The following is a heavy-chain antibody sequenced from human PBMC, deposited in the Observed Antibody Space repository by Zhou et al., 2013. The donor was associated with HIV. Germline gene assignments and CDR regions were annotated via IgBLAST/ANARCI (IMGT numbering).Heavy chain of an antibody. V-gene: IGHV3-23*01. CDR1: GFTFSSYA. D-gene: IGHD3-22*01. J-gene: IGHJ4*02. Sequence: EVQLLESGEAWYSLGVLRLSCAASGFTFSSYAMSWVRQAPGKGLEWVSAISGSGGSTYYADSVKGRFTISRDNSKNTLYLQMNSLRAEDTAVYYCAKAWLFDYWGQGTLVTVSS. CDR3: AKAWLFDY. CDR2: ISGSGGST.